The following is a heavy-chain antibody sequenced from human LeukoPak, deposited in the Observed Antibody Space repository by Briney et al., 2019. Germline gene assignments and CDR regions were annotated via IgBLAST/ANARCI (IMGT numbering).Heavy chain of an antibody. CDR2: ITGDGGST. CDR3: ATRYDFWSGYDDY. Sequence: GGSLGLSCAASGFTFDDFAMHWVRQAPGKGLEWVSLITGDGGSTYYADSVKGRFTISRDNSKNSLYLQMNSLRTEDTALYYCATRYDFWSGYDDYWGQGTLVTVSS. D-gene: IGHD3-3*01. J-gene: IGHJ4*02. V-gene: IGHV3-43*02. CDR1: GFTFDDFA.